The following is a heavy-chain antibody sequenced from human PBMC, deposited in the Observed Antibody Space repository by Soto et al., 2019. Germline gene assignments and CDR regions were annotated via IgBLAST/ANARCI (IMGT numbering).Heavy chain of an antibody. CDR1: GFTFSYYG. V-gene: IGHV3-30*18. Sequence: GGSLRLSCAASGFTFSYYGMHWVRQAPGKGLEWVAVISSDGSNKYQADSVKGRCTISRDNSRNTLYLQMNSLRDEDTAVYYCAKDSSCSDGTCYRPHYWGQGTLVTVSS. D-gene: IGHD2-15*01. CDR2: ISSDGSNK. CDR3: AKDSSCSDGTCYRPHY. J-gene: IGHJ4*02.